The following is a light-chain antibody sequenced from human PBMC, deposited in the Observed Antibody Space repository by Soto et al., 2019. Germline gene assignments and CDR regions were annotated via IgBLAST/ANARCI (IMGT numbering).Light chain of an antibody. Sequence: QSALTQPASVSGSPGQSITISCTGTSSDVGAYNFVSWYQQHPGKVPKLMIFDVSSRPSGVSDRSSGSKSGNTASLTISGLQAEDEGDYYCSSYISSSTHVFGSGTKLTVL. J-gene: IGLJ1*01. V-gene: IGLV2-14*03. CDR3: SSYISSSTHV. CDR2: DVS. CDR1: SSDVGAYNF.